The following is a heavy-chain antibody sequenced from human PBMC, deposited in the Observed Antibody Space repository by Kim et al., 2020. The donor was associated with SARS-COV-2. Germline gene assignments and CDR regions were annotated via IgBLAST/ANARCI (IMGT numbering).Heavy chain of an antibody. Sequence: SRVTISVDTSKNQFSLKLSSVTAADTAVYYCARTISGSYYNAPKVDWFDPWGQGTLVTVSS. CDR3: ARTISGSYYNAPKVDWFDP. V-gene: IGHV4-39*07. D-gene: IGHD3-10*01. J-gene: IGHJ5*02.